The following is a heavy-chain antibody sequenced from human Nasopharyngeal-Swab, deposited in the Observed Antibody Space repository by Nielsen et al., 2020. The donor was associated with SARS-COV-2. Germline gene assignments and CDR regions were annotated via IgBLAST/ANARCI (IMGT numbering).Heavy chain of an antibody. V-gene: IGHV6-1*01. CDR2: TYYRSKWYN. Sequence: WIRQSPSRGLAWLGRTYYRSKWYNDYAVSVKSRITINPDTSKNQFSLQLNSVTPEDTAVYYCARARLHYDFWSGSLWYYGMDVWGQGTTVTVSS. J-gene: IGHJ6*02. D-gene: IGHD3-3*01. CDR3: ARARLHYDFWSGSLWYYGMDV.